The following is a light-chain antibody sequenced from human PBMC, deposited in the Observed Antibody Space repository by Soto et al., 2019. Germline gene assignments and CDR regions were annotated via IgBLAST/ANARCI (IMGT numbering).Light chain of an antibody. Sequence: QSALTQPPSASGSPGQSVAISCTGTSSDVGGYNYVSWYQQHPGKAPKLMIYEVNKRPSGVPDRFSGSKSGNTASLTVSGLQAEDEADYYCSSFTSSSTLPYVFGTGTKVTVL. J-gene: IGLJ1*01. CDR1: SSDVGGYNY. CDR2: EVN. V-gene: IGLV2-8*01. CDR3: SSFTSSSTLPYV.